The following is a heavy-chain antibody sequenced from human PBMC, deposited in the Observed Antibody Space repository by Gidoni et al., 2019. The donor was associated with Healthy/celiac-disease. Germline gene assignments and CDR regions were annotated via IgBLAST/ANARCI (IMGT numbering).Heavy chain of an antibody. CDR3: AKDLVGPGGFDP. CDR1: GFTFSSYA. D-gene: IGHD1-26*01. CDR2: ISGSGGST. J-gene: IGHJ5*02. V-gene: IGHV3-23*01. Sequence: GSLRLSCAASGFTFSSYAMSWVRQAPGKGLEWVSAISGSGGSTYYADSVKGRFTISRDNSKNTLYLQMNSLRAEDTAVYYCAKDLVGPGGFDPWGQGTLVTVSS.